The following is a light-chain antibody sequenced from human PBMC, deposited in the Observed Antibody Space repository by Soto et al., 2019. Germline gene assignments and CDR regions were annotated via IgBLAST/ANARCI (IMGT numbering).Light chain of an antibody. J-gene: IGLJ1*01. V-gene: IGLV2-23*02. CDR3: CSYAGSSFYV. CDR1: SSDVGSYNL. CDR2: EVI. Sequence: QSALTQPASVSGSPGQSITISCTGTSSDVGSYNLVSWYQQHPGKAPKLMIYEVIKRPSGVSNRFSGSKSGNTASLTISGLQAEDEADYYCCSYAGSSFYVFGTGTKVTVL.